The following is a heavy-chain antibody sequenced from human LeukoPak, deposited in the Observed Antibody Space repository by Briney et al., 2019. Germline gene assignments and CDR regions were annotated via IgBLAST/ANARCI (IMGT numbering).Heavy chain of an antibody. D-gene: IGHD2-15*01. CDR2: ISGSGGST. CDR1: GFTFSTNA. CDR3: AKIPGCSGGSCYFTGVDY. Sequence: PGGSLRLSCLTSGFTFSTNAMSWVRQAPGKGLEWVSAISGSGGSTYYADSVKGRFTISRDNSKNTLYLQMNSLRAEDTAVYYCAKIPGCSGGSCYFTGVDYWGQGTLVTVSS. V-gene: IGHV3-23*01. J-gene: IGHJ4*02.